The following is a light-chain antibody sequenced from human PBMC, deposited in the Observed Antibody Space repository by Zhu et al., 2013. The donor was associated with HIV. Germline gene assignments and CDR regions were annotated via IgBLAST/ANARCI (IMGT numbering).Light chain of an antibody. CDR1: QDIKNY. CDR3: QQYDILPSLT. Sequence: DIQMTQSPSSLSASVGDRVTITCQASQDIKNYLNWYQQKPGKAPKLLIYDASNLEIGVPSRFSGSGSGTEFTFTINSLQPEDIATYYCQQYDILPSLTFGQGTRLDFK. CDR2: DAS. J-gene: IGKJ5*01. V-gene: IGKV1-33*01.